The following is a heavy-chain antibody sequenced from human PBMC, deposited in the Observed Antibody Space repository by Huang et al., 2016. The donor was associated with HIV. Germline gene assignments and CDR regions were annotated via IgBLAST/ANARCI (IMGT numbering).Heavy chain of an antibody. V-gene: IGHV1-46*01. CDR3: ARTLYYYDSSELNH. Sequence: QVQLVQSGAEVKKPGASVKVSCKASGYTFTSYYMHWVRQAPGQGLEWMGIIKPSVGSRSYAQKFQGRVTMTRDTSTTTVYMELSSLRSEDTAVYYCARTLYYYDSSELNHWGQGTLVTVSS. D-gene: IGHD3-22*01. CDR2: IKPSVGSR. CDR1: GYTFTSYY. J-gene: IGHJ5*02.